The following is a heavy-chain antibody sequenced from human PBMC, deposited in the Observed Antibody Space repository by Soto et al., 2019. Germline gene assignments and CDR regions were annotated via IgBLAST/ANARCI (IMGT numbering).Heavy chain of an antibody. Sequence: GGSLRLSCAASGFSFSSYSMNWVRQAPGKGLEWVSYISGSSSTIYYADSVKGRFTISRDNAKNSLYLQMNSLRDEDTAVYYCARTHPWLVGSPFDYWGQGTLVTVSS. D-gene: IGHD6-19*01. J-gene: IGHJ4*02. CDR2: ISGSSSTI. CDR3: ARTHPWLVGSPFDY. CDR1: GFSFSSYS. V-gene: IGHV3-48*02.